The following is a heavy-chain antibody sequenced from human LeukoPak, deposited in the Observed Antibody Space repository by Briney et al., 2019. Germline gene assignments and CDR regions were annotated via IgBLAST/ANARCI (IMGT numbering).Heavy chain of an antibody. J-gene: IGHJ3*02. CDR1: GFTFSSYW. CDR3: ARPQSPPWADAFDI. D-gene: IGHD1-26*01. V-gene: IGHV3-7*01. CDR2: IKQGGSEK. Sequence: PGGSLRLSCAASGFTFSSYWMSWVRQAPGKGLEWVANIKQGGSEKYYVDSVKGRFTISRDNAKNSLYLQMNSLRAEDTAVYYCARPQSPPWADAFDIWGPGTMVTVS.